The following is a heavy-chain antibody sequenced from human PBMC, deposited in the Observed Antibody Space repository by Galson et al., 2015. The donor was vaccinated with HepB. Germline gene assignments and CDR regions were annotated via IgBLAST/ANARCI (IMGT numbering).Heavy chain of an antibody. CDR2: INWNSDTT. CDR3: AKALRDTRYSGFDLPYDAFDI. V-gene: IGHV3-9*01. Sequence: SLRLSCAASGFIFDDHAMHWVRRAPGKGLEWVSRINWNSDTTGYAVSVKGRFAISRDNARNSLYPQMNSLRAEDTALYYCAKALRDTRYSGFDLPYDAFDIWGQGTMVTVSS. D-gene: IGHD5-12*01. J-gene: IGHJ3*02. CDR1: GFIFDDHA.